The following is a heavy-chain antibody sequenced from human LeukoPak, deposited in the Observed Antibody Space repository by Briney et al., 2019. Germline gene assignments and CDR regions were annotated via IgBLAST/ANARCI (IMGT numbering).Heavy chain of an antibody. D-gene: IGHD4-17*01. J-gene: IGHJ6*02. V-gene: IGHV1-2*02. Sequence: GASVKVSCKASGYTFTGYYMHWVRQAPGQGLEWMGWINPNSGGTNYAQKFQGRVTMTRDTSISTAYMELSRLRSDDTAVYYCACKSTVTTRYYYYYGMDVWGQGTTVTVSS. CDR3: ACKSTVTTRYYYYYGMDV. CDR1: GYTFTGYY. CDR2: INPNSGGT.